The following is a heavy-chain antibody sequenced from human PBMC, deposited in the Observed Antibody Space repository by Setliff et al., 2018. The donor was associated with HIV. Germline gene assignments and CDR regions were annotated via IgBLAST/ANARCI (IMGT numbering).Heavy chain of an antibody. Sequence: KHSETLSLTCAVYGVSFSGYYWSWIRQPTGKGLEWMGEINHRGITNYSPSLKSRVTISVDTSKNQFSLKLNSVNTADTAVYYCASLQGGYGSGTFWFDSWGQGSLVTVSS. CDR3: ASLQGGYGSGTFWFDS. CDR2: INHRGIT. CDR1: GVSFSGYY. D-gene: IGHD3-10*01. V-gene: IGHV4-34*01. J-gene: IGHJ5*01.